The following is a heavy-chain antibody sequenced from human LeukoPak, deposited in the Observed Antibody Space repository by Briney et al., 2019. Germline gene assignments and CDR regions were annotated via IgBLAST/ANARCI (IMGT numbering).Heavy chain of an antibody. V-gene: IGHV1-46*01. CDR1: GYTFTSYY. Sequence: VASVKVSCKASGYTFTSYYMHWVRQAPGQGLEWMGIINPSGGSTRYAQKFQGRVTMTRDMSTSTVYMELSSLTSEDTAVYYCARGRDGYNFGGVYFDSWGQGSLVTVSS. CDR2: INPSGGST. CDR3: ARGRDGYNFGGVYFDS. D-gene: IGHD5-24*01. J-gene: IGHJ4*02.